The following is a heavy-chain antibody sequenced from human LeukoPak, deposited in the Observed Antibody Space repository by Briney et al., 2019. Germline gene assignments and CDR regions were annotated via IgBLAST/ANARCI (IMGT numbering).Heavy chain of an antibody. D-gene: IGHD3-22*01. V-gene: IGHV5-51*01. CDR3: ARHGLDAYDSSGYRSEGAFDI. Sequence: GESLKIFCKGSGYSFTSYWIGWVRQMPGKGLEWMGIIYPGDSDTRYSPSFQGQVTISADKSISTAYLQWSSLKASDTAMYYCARHGLDAYDSSGYRSEGAFDIWGQGTMVTVSS. CDR2: IYPGDSDT. J-gene: IGHJ3*02. CDR1: GYSFTSYW.